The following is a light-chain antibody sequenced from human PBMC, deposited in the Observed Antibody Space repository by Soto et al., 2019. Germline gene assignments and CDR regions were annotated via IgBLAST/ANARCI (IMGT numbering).Light chain of an antibody. Sequence: DIQMTQSPSTLSGSVGDRVTITCRASQTISSLLAWYQQKPGKAPKLLIYKASTLKSGVPSRFRGSGSGTAFTLTISSLQPDDFATYYCQHYKSYSEAFGQGTKVELK. CDR1: QTISSL. CDR3: QHYKSYSEA. J-gene: IGKJ1*01. V-gene: IGKV1-5*03. CDR2: KAS.